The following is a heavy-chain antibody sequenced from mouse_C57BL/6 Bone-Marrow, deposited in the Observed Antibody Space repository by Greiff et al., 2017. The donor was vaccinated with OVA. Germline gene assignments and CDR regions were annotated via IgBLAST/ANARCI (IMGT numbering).Heavy chain of an antibody. D-gene: IGHD1-1*01. V-gene: IGHV1-50*01. CDR1: GYTFTSYW. Sequence: QVQLKQPGAELVKPGASVKLSCKASGYTFTSYWMQWVKQRPGQGLEWIGEIDPSDGYTNYNQKFKGKATLTVDTSSSTAYMQLSSLTSGDSAVYDGARYDDGSSDDGYFDVWGKGTTVTVSS. CDR2: IDPSDGYT. CDR3: ARYDDGSSDDGYFDV. J-gene: IGHJ1*03.